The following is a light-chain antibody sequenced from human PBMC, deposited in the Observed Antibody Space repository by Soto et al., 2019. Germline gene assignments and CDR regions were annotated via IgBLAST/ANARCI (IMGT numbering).Light chain of an antibody. CDR1: SSDIGSNA. J-gene: IGLJ1*01. Sequence: QSVLTQPPSTSRTPGQRVTISCSGSSSDIGSNAVYWYQQLPGTAPKLLIYRNNQRPSGVPDRFSGTKSGTSVSLAISGLRSEDEADYYCAAWNDGLSGFVFGTGTKLTVL. CDR2: RNN. V-gene: IGLV1-47*01. CDR3: AAWNDGLSGFV.